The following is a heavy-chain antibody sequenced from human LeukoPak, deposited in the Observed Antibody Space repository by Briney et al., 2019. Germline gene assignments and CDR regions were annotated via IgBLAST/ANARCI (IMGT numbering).Heavy chain of an antibody. V-gene: IGHV1-69*05. CDR2: IIPIFGTA. D-gene: IGHD6-13*01. Sequence: ASVKVSCKASGGTFSSYAISWVRQAPGQGLEWMGGIIPIFGTANYAQKFQGRVTITTDESTSTAYMELSSLRSEDTAVYYCARDPGIAAGRNWFDPWGQGTLVTVSS. CDR1: GGTFSSYA. J-gene: IGHJ5*02. CDR3: ARDPGIAAGRNWFDP.